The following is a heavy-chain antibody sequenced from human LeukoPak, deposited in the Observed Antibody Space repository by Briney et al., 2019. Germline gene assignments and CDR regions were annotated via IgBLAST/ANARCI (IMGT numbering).Heavy chain of an antibody. Sequence: SETLSLTCAVFGGSFSGYYWNWIRQPQGKGLEWIGEINHSGSTNYNPSLKSRVTISVDTSKNQFSLKLISVTAADTAVYYCARGTGSYYYWGQGTLVTVSS. CDR2: INHSGST. V-gene: IGHV4-34*01. CDR1: GGSFSGYY. D-gene: IGHD3-10*01. CDR3: ARGTGSYYY. J-gene: IGHJ4*02.